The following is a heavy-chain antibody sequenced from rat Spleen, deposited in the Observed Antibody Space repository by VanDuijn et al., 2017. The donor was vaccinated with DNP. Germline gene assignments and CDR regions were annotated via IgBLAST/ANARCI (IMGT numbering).Heavy chain of an antibody. V-gene: IGHV5-20*01. D-gene: IGHD4-1*01. CDR2: ISYHGGNT. J-gene: IGHJ4*01. CDR3: AKDRTGGFAMDA. Sequence: EVQLVESGGGLVQPGRSLKLSCAASGFTFSDYYMAWVRQAPAEGLECVAYISYHGGNTYYGDSVKGRFTISRDNAKSTLYLQMNSLRSEDTATYYCAKDRTGGFAMDAWGQGTSVTVSS. CDR1: GFTFSDYY.